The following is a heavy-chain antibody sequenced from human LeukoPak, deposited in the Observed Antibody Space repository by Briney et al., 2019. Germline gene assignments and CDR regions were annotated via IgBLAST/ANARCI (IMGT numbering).Heavy chain of an antibody. Sequence: GGSLRLSCAASGFTFSSYSMNRVRQAPGKGLEWVSSISSSSSYIYYADSVKGRFTISRDNAKNSLYLQMNSLRAEDTAVYYCARDRVAGIFDYWGQGTLVTVSS. CDR1: GFTFSSYS. D-gene: IGHD6-19*01. V-gene: IGHV3-21*01. CDR3: ARDRVAGIFDY. CDR2: ISSSSSYI. J-gene: IGHJ4*02.